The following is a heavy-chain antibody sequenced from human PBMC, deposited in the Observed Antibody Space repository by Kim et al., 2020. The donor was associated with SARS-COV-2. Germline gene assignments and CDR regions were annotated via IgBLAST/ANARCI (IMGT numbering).Heavy chain of an antibody. V-gene: IGHV1-69*04. J-gene: IGHJ4*02. CDR2: IIPILGIA. Sequence: SVKVSCKASGGTFSSYTISWVRQAPGQGLEWMGRIIPILGIANYAQKFQGRVTITADKSTSTAYMELSSLRSEDTAVYYCARDAGGYGYAPDYWGQGTLVTVSS. CDR3: ARDAGGYGYAPDY. CDR1: GGTFSSYT. D-gene: IGHD2-2*01.